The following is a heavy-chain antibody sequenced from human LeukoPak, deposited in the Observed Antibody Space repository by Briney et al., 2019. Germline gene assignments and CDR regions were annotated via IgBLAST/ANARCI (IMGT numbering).Heavy chain of an antibody. Sequence: SETLSLTCTVSGGSVGSGDYYWSWIRQPPGKGLEWIGYIYYSGSTYYNPSLESRVTISLDKSKNQFFLKLSSVTAADTAVYYCARDRGYSYGYNYYYGMDVWGQGTTVTVSS. V-gene: IGHV4-30-4*01. D-gene: IGHD5-18*01. CDR2: IYYSGST. J-gene: IGHJ6*02. CDR3: ARDRGYSYGYNYYYGMDV. CDR1: GGSVGSGDYY.